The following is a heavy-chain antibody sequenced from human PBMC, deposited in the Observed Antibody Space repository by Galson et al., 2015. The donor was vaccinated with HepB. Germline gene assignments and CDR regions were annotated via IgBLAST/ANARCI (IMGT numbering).Heavy chain of an antibody. V-gene: IGHV3-30*02. Sequence: SLRLSCAASGFTFSIYAMHWVRQAPGKGLEWVAFIRNDGSKKFYVDSVKGRFSISRDNNKSTLYLQMNSLRTEDMAVYYCAKECYGDYVLFGMDGWGQGTTVVVSS. J-gene: IGHJ6*02. CDR2: IRNDGSKK. CDR3: AKECYGDYVLFGMDG. CDR1: GFTFSIYA. D-gene: IGHD4-17*01.